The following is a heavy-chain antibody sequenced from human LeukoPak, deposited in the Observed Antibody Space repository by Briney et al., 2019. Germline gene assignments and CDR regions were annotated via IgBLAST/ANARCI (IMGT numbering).Heavy chain of an antibody. CDR3: AKAPYYDIRGGMSV. Sequence: GGSLRLSCAASGFILSNYGVHWVRQAPGRGLEWVAVISIDGSTKFYSDPVKGRFTISRDKSKNTVDLRMDSLRAEDTAVYYCAKAPYYDIRGGMSVWGQGTTVAVSS. J-gene: IGHJ6*02. CDR1: GFILSNYG. V-gene: IGHV3-30*18. D-gene: IGHD3-9*01. CDR2: ISIDGSTK.